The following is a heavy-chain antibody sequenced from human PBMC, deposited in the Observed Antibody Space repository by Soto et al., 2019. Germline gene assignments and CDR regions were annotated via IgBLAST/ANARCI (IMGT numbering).Heavy chain of an antibody. Sequence: SETLSLTCTVSGGSISSYYWSWIRQPPGKGLEWIGYIYYSGSTNYNPSLKSRVTISVDTSKNQFSLKLSSVTAADTAVYYCARGVGTIFGVVMYMAVWGKGTTVTVSS. V-gene: IGHV4-59*01. CDR3: ARGVGTIFGVVMYMAV. CDR1: GGSISSYY. CDR2: IYYSGST. J-gene: IGHJ6*03. D-gene: IGHD3-3*01.